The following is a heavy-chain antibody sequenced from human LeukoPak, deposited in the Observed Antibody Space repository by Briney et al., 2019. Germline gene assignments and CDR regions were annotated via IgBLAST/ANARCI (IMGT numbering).Heavy chain of an antibody. CDR1: GFTSSDYW. D-gene: IGHD6-19*01. Sequence: GGSLRLSCAASGFTSSDYWMSWVRQAPGKGLEWVANIKQDGREKYYVDSVKGRFTISRDNAKNSLYLQMNSLRAEDTAVYYCAGMSSGWPHDTFDYWGQGTLVTVSS. V-gene: IGHV3-7*01. J-gene: IGHJ4*02. CDR2: IKQDGREK. CDR3: AGMSSGWPHDTFDY.